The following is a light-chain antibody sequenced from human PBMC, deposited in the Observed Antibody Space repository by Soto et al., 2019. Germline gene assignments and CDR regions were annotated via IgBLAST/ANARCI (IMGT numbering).Light chain of an antibody. Sequence: ILLTQYPGTPSLSPGERATLSCRASQSVSSSYLAWYQQKPGQAPRLLIYGASSRATGIPARFSGSGSGTEFTLTISSLQSEDFAVYYCQQYNNWPRTFGQGTKVDIK. CDR3: QQYNNWPRT. CDR2: GAS. CDR1: QSVSSSY. V-gene: IGKV3D-15*01. J-gene: IGKJ1*01.